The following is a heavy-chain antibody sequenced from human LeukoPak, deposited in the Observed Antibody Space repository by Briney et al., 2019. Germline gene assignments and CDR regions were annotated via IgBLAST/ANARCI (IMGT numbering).Heavy chain of an antibody. V-gene: IGHV4-30-4*01. CDR1: GGSISSGDYY. Sequence: KSSETLSLTCTVSGGSISSGDYYWSWIRQPPGKGLEWIGYIYYSGSTYYNPSLKSRVTISVDTSKNQFSLKLSSATAADTAVYYCARGRQNLDWFLSRGGMDVWGQGTTVTVSS. D-gene: IGHD3-9*01. CDR2: IYYSGST. J-gene: IGHJ6*02. CDR3: ARGRQNLDWFLSRGGMDV.